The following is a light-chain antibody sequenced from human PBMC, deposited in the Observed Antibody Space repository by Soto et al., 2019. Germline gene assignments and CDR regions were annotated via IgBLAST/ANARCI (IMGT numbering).Light chain of an antibody. CDR3: ASYTRSSSYV. Sequence: QSVLTQPASVSGSPGQSITISCTGTSSDVGGYNYVSWYQQHPGKAPKLMIYEVSNRPSGVSNRFSGYKSGNTASLTISGLQAEDEADYYCASYTRSSSYVFGTGTKVTVL. V-gene: IGLV2-14*01. J-gene: IGLJ1*01. CDR2: EVS. CDR1: SSDVGGYNY.